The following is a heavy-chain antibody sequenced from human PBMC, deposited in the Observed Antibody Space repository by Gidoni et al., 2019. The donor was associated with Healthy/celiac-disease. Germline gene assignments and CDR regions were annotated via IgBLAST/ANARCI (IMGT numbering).Heavy chain of an antibody. D-gene: IGHD3-22*01. J-gene: IGHJ4*02. Sequence: QLQLQESGPGLVKPSETLSLTCTVSGGSISSSSYYWGWIRQPPGKGLEWIGSIYYSGSTYYNPSLKSRVTISVDTSKNQFSLKLSSVTAADTAVYYCARQSVNYYDSSEFDYWGQGTLVTVSS. CDR2: IYYSGST. V-gene: IGHV4-39*01. CDR3: ARQSVNYYDSSEFDY. CDR1: GGSISSSSYY.